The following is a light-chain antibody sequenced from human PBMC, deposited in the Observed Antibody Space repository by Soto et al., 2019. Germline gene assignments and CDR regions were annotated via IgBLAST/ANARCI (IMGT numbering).Light chain of an antibody. V-gene: IGKV3-20*01. Sequence: ENGLTQSPGTLSLSPGQRATLSCRASQSVSSSYLAWYQQKPGQAPRLLIYGASSRATGVPVRFSGSGSGVAFTLTISGLQSEDFAVYHCQQYTQWPGTFGQGTKVDIK. CDR1: QSVSSSY. CDR3: QQYTQWPGT. CDR2: GAS. J-gene: IGKJ1*01.